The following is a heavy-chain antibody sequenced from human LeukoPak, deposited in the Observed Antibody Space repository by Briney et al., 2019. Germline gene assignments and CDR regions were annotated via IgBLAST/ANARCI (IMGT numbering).Heavy chain of an antibody. V-gene: IGHV3-23*01. CDR3: AKGVKGYYYDSSVYYFDY. CDR2: ISGSGGST. J-gene: IGHJ4*02. CDR1: GFTFSSYA. Sequence: GGSLRLSCAASGFTFSSYAMSWVRQAPGKELEWVSAISGSGGSTYYADSVKGRFTISRDNSKNTLYLQMNSLRAEDTAVYYCAKGVKGYYYDSSVYYFDYWGQGTLVTVSS. D-gene: IGHD3-22*01.